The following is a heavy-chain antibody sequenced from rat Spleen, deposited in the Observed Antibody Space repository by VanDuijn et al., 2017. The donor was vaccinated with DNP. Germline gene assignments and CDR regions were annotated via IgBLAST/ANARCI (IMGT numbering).Heavy chain of an antibody. CDR2: IWSGGST. J-gene: IGHJ2*01. CDR1: GFSLITNS. CDR3: ARRRTTTGFDY. D-gene: IGHD1-10*01. Sequence: QVQLKESGPGLVQPSQTLSLTCTVSGFSLITNSVHWVRQPPGKGLEWVGAIWSGGSTDYNSAVQSRLSISRDTSKSQVFLKMNSLQPEDTGTYYCARRRTTTGFDYWGQGVMVTVSS. V-gene: IGHV2-1*01.